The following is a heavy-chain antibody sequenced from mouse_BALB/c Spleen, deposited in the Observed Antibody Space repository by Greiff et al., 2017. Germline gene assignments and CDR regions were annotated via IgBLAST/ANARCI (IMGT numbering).Heavy chain of an antibody. D-gene: IGHD3-3*01. V-gene: IGHV1-67*01. CDR3: AREGTSPAWFAY. J-gene: IGHJ3*01. Sequence: VKLQESGPELVRPGVSVKISCKGSSYTFTDYAMHWVKQSHAKSLEWIGVISTYYGNTNYNQKFKGKATMTVDKSSSTAYMELARLTSEDSAVYYCAREGTSPAWFAYWGQGTLVTVSA. CDR1: SYTFTDYA. CDR2: ISTYYGNT.